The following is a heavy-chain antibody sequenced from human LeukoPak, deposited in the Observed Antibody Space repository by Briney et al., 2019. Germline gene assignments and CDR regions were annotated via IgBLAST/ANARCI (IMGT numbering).Heavy chain of an antibody. D-gene: IGHD6-13*01. Sequence: GGSLRLSCAASGFTFSSYWMSWVRQAPGKGLEWVANIKQDGSEKYYVDSVKGRFTISRDNAKNSLYLQMDSLRAEDTAVYYCARDSHMYSSSGLGRDYWGQGTLVTVSS. V-gene: IGHV3-7*01. CDR2: IKQDGSEK. CDR1: GFTFSSYW. J-gene: IGHJ4*02. CDR3: ARDSHMYSSSGLGRDY.